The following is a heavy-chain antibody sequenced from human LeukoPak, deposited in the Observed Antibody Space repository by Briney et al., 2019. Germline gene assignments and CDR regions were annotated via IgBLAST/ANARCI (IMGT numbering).Heavy chain of an antibody. D-gene: IGHD1-1*01. Sequence: ASVKVSCKVSGYTLTELSMHWVRQAPGKGLEWMGGFDPEDGETIYAQKFQGRVTMTEDTSTDTAYMELSSLRSEDTAVYYCASSAWVRSYFDYWGQGTLVTVSS. CDR1: GYTLTELS. V-gene: IGHV1-24*01. J-gene: IGHJ4*02. CDR2: FDPEDGET. CDR3: ASSAWVRSYFDY.